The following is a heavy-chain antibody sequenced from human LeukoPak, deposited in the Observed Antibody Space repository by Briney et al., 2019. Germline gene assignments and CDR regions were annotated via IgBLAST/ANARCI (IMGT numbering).Heavy chain of an antibody. V-gene: IGHV3-21*01. CDR3: ARDQSVVGIAARQLAY. Sequence: PGGSLRLSCAASGFTFSSYSMNWVRQAPGKGLEWVSSISSSSSYIYYADSVKGRFTISRDNAKNSLYLRMNSLRAEDTAVYYCARDQSVVGIAARQLAYWGQGTLVTVSS. J-gene: IGHJ4*02. CDR1: GFTFSSYS. CDR2: ISSSSSYI. D-gene: IGHD6-6*01.